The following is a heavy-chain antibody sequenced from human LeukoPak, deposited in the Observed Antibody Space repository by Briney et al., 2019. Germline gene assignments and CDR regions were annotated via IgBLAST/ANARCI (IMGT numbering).Heavy chain of an antibody. V-gene: IGHV3-21*01. Sequence: GGSLRLSCAASGFTFRTYSMNWVRQAPGKGLDWVSSISGTGDYIYYADSVKGRFTVSRDNAKNSLYLQMNSLRAEDTAMYYCARDLSREWVTDYWGQGTLVTVSS. CDR1: GFTFRTYS. CDR3: ARDLSREWVTDY. CDR2: ISGTGDYI. J-gene: IGHJ4*02. D-gene: IGHD3-3*01.